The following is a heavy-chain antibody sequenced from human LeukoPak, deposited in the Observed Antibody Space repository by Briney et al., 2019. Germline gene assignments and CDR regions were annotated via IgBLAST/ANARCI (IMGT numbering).Heavy chain of an antibody. CDR2: INSDGSST. CDR3: ARDSKFWSGYYTLANFDY. Sequence: GGSLRLSCAASGFTFSSYWMHWVRQAPGKGLVWVSRINSDGSSTSYADSVKGRFTISRDNAKNTLYLQMNSLRAEDTAVYYCARDSKFWSGYYTLANFDYWGQGTLVTVSS. V-gene: IGHV3-74*01. J-gene: IGHJ4*02. D-gene: IGHD3-3*01. CDR1: GFTFSSYW.